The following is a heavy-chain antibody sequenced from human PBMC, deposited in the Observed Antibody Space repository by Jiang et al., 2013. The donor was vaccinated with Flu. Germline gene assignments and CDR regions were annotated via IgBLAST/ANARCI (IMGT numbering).Heavy chain of an antibody. V-gene: IGHV3-30-3*01. J-gene: IGHJ4*02. CDR3: ASALVINFDN. CDR1: GFSFSTYA. Sequence: SLRLSCAASGFSFSTYAMHWVRQAPGKGLEWVAVISYDGSNKNYADSVKGRFTISRDNSKNTLYLQMNSLRAEDTAVYYCASALVINFDNWGQGTLVTVSS. CDR2: ISYDGSNK. D-gene: IGHD1-26*01.